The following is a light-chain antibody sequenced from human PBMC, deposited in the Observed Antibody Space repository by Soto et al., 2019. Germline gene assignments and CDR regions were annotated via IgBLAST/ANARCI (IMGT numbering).Light chain of an antibody. CDR3: AVWDDSLNGPV. V-gene: IGLV1-44*01. CDR2: NNN. Sequence: QSVLTQPPSASGTPGQRVTISCSGSSSNIGSNTVNWYQQLPGTAPKLLIYNNNQRPSGVPDRFSGSKSGTSASLAISGRQSEDEADYYCAVWDDSLNGPVFGGGTKLTVL. CDR1: SSNIGSNT. J-gene: IGLJ3*02.